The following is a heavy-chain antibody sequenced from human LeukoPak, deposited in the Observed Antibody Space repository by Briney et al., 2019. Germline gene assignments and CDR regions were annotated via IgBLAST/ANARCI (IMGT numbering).Heavy chain of an antibody. Sequence: GGSLRLSCAASGFTFSSYWMHWVRQAPGKGLVWVSRINSDGSSTSYADSVKGRFTISRDNSKNTLYLQMGSLRAEDMAVYYCARARIVKGGDAFDIWGQGTMVTVSS. J-gene: IGHJ3*02. V-gene: IGHV3-74*01. CDR1: GFTFSSYW. D-gene: IGHD3-22*01. CDR2: INSDGSST. CDR3: ARARIVKGGDAFDI.